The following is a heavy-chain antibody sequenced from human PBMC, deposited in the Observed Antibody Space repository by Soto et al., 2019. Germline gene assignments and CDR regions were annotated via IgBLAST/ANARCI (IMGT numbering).Heavy chain of an antibody. CDR2: INSDGSSK. J-gene: IGHJ4*02. Sequence: SGFTFSSYWMHWVRQAPGKGLVWVSRINSDGSSKSYADSVKGRFTISRENAKNTLYLQMNSLRAEDTAVYYCVRTSLVVAAATREDYWGQGTLVTVSS. V-gene: IGHV3-74*01. D-gene: IGHD2-15*01. CDR1: GFTFSSYW. CDR3: VRTSLVVAAATREDY.